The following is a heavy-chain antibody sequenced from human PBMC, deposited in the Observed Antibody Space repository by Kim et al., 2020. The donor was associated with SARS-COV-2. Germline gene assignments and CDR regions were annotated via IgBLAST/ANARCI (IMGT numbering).Heavy chain of an antibody. J-gene: IGHJ6*02. D-gene: IGHD4-17*01. CDR2: ISSSSSTI. Sequence: GGSLRLSCAASGFTFSSYSMNWVRQAPGKGLEWVSYISSSSSTIYYADSVKGRFTISRDNAKNSLYLQMNSLRDEDTAVYYCARDRPLMTTVTTYQRYGMDVWGQGTTVTVSS. V-gene: IGHV3-48*02. CDR3: ARDRPLMTTVTTYQRYGMDV. CDR1: GFTFSSYS.